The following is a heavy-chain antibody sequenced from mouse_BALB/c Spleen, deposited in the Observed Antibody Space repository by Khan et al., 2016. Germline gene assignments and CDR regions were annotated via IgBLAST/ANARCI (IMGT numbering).Heavy chain of an antibody. CDR3: ARDYYGWFAY. V-gene: IGHV3-1*02. J-gene: IGHJ3*01. Sequence: EVQLQESGPDLVKPSQSLSLTCTVTGYSITSGYSWHWIRQFPENKLEWMGYIHYSGSTNYHPSLKSRISITRDISKNQFFLQLISVTTEDIATYYCARDYYGWFAYWGQGTLVTVSA. CDR2: IHYSGST. CDR1: GYSITSGYS. D-gene: IGHD1-1*01.